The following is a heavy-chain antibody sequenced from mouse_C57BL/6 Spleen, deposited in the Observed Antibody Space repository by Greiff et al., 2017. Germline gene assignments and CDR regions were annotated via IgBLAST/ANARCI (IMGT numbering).Heavy chain of an antibody. CDR3: TKERGEEGYAMDY. V-gene: IGHV1-5*01. CDR2: LYPGNSDT. CDR1: GYTFTSYW. J-gene: IGHJ4*01. Sequence: EVQLQQSGTVLARPGASVKMSCKTSGYTFTSYWMHWVKQRPGQGLEWLGALYPGNSDTSYNQKFKGKAKLTAVTSASTAYMELSSLTNEDSAVYYCTKERGEEGYAMDYWGQGTSVTVSS.